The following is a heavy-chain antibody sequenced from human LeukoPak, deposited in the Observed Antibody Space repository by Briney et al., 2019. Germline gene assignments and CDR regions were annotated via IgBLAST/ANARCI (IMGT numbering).Heavy chain of an antibody. CDR3: ARVYKRGGYQNWFDP. V-gene: IGHV4-61*02. J-gene: IGHJ5*02. CDR1: GGSISSGSYY. CDR2: IYTSGST. D-gene: IGHD3-22*01. Sequence: SQTLPLTCTVSGGSISSGSYYWSWIRQPAGKGLEWIGRIYTSGSTNYNPSLKSRVTISVDTSKNQFSLKLSSVTAADTAVYYCARVYKRGGYQNWFDPWGQGTLVTVSS.